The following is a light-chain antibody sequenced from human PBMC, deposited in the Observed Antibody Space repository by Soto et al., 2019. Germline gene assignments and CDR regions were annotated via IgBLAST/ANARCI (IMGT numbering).Light chain of an antibody. J-gene: IGKJ1*01. Sequence: EIVLTQSPATLSLSPGERATLSCRASQSVSSYLAWYQQKRGQAPRLLIYDAFNRATGIPVRFSGSGSGTDFTLTISSLEPEDFAVYYCQQRSNWPRTFGQGNKVEIK. CDR1: QSVSSY. CDR3: QQRSNWPRT. CDR2: DAF. V-gene: IGKV3-11*01.